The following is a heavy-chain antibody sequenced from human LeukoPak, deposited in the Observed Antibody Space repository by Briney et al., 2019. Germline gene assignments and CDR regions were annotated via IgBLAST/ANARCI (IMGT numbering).Heavy chain of an antibody. CDR2: INPSFNST. V-gene: IGHV1-46*01. CDR3: ARGDYDFWSGPNWFDP. Sequence: ASVKVSCKASGYTFTNYYMHWIRQPPGQGLEGMGIINPSFNSTSYAQNFQGRVLMTRDMSTSTVYMELSSLTSEDTAVCYCARGDYDFWSGPNWFDPWGQGTLVTVSS. J-gene: IGHJ5*02. D-gene: IGHD3-3*01. CDR1: GYTFTNYY.